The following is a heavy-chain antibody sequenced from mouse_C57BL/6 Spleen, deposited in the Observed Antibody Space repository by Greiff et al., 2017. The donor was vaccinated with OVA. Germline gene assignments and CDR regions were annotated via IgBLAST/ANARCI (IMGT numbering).Heavy chain of an antibody. CDR2: IDPETGGT. CDR1: GYTFTDYE. Sequence: VQRVESGAELVRPGASVTLSCKASGYTFTDYEMHWVKQTPVHGLEWIGAIDPETGGTAYNQKFKGQAILTADKSSSTAYMELRSLTSEDSAVYYCTRLPPYAMDYWGQGTSVTVSS. CDR3: TRLPPYAMDY. J-gene: IGHJ4*01. V-gene: IGHV1-15*01.